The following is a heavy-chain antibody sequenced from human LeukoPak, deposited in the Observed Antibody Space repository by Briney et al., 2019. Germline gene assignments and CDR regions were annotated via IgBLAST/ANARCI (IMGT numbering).Heavy chain of an antibody. CDR2: IIPIFGTA. D-gene: IGHD3-22*01. J-gene: IGHJ4*02. CDR3: AQSRITMIVEEYYFDY. V-gene: IGHV1-69*05. CDR1: GGTFSSYA. Sequence: ATVKVSCKASGGTFSSYAISWVRQAPGQGLEWMGGIIPIFGTANYAQKFQGRVTITTDESTSTAYTELSSLRSEDTAVYYCAQSRITMIVEEYYFDYWGQGTLVTVSS.